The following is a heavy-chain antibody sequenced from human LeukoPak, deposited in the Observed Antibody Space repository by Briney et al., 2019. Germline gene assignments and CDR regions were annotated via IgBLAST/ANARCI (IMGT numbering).Heavy chain of an antibody. CDR3: ARAPYCGGDCSRASDY. V-gene: IGHV4-34*01. CDR1: GGSFSGYY. Sequence: SETLSLTCAVYGGSFSGYYWSWLRQPPGKGREWIGEIKHSGTTNYNASLKSRVTISADTSKNQFSLKLNSVTAADTAVYYCARAPYCGGDCSRASDYWGQGTLVSVSS. CDR2: IKHSGTT. D-gene: IGHD2-21*02. J-gene: IGHJ4*02.